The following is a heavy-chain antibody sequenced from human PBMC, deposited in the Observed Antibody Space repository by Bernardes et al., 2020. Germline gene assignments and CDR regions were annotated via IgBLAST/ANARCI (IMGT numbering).Heavy chain of an antibody. J-gene: IGHJ5*02. D-gene: IGHD2-15*01. Sequence: ASVKVSCKASGYTFTSYAMHWVRQAPGQRLEWMGWINAGNGNTKYSQKFQGRVTITRDTSASTAYMELSSLRSEDTAVYYCARGEGVVVVAATWNWFDPWGQGTLVTVSS. CDR2: INAGNGNT. V-gene: IGHV1-3*01. CDR3: ARGEGVVVVAATWNWFDP. CDR1: GYTFTSYA.